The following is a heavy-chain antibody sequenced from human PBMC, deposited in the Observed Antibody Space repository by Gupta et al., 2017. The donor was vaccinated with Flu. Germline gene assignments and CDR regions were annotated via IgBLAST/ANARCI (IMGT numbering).Heavy chain of an antibody. CDR1: GFAISDYA. CDR3: AKAGRQTNMIFDS. V-gene: IGHV3-23*01. CDR2: TSDIDETT. Sequence: EVQLLESGGGSVQPGGSLGLSCAASGFAISDYAMSWVRQAPGKGLEWVPSTSDIDETTYHADSVKGRFTISRDSSKNTLFLQMDSLRAEDTAIYYCAKAGRQTNMIFDSWGRGSLVTVSS. J-gene: IGHJ4*02. D-gene: IGHD3-16*01.